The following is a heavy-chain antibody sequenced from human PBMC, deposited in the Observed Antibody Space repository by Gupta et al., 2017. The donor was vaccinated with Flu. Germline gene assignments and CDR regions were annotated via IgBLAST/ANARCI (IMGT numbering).Heavy chain of an antibody. J-gene: IGHJ5*02. D-gene: IGHD4-4*01. CDR2: IYYSGST. CDR3: AVGSVTTPNWFDP. V-gene: IGHV4-59*01. Sequence: IRQPPGKGLEWIGYIYYSGSTNYNPSLKSRVTISVDTSKNQFSLKLSSVTAADTAVYYCAVGSVTTPNWFDPWGQGTLVTVSS.